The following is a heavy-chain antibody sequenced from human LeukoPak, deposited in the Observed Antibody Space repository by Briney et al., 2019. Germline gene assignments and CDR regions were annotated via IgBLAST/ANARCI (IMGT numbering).Heavy chain of an antibody. V-gene: IGHV3-23*01. D-gene: IGHD3-9*01. Sequence: GGSLRLSCAASGFTFSNYAMSWVRQAPGKGLEWVSAISGSGGNTYYADSVKGRFTISRDNSKNTLFLQMNSLRAEDTAVYYCAKRGRYFDWLLYLDYWGQGTLVTVSS. CDR3: AKRGRYFDWLLYLDY. CDR1: GFTFSNYA. CDR2: ISGSGGNT. J-gene: IGHJ4*02.